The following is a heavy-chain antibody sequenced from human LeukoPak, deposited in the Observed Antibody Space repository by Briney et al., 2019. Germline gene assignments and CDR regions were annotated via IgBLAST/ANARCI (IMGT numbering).Heavy chain of an antibody. D-gene: IGHD2-21*02. J-gene: IGHJ5*02. V-gene: IGHV1-69*04. Sequence: ASVKVSCKASGGTCSSYAISWVRQAPGQGLEWMGRIIPILGIANYAQKFQGRVTITADKSTSTAYMELSSLRSEDTAVYYCARGGYCGGDCYSAGGDWFDPWGQGTLVTVSS. CDR2: IIPILGIA. CDR1: GGTCSSYA. CDR3: ARGGYCGGDCYSAGGDWFDP.